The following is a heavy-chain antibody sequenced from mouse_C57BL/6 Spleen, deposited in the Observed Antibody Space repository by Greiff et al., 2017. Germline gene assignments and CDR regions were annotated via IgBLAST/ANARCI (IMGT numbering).Heavy chain of an antibody. D-gene: IGHD1-1*01. CDR2: INPYNGGT. Sequence: EVQLQESGPVLVKPGASVKMSCKASGYTFTDYYMNWVKQSHGKSLEWIGVINPYNGGTSYNQKFKVKATLTVDKSSSTAYMELNSLTSEDSAVYYCARRDYYGSSYKGYFDVWGTGTTVTVSS. CDR1: GYTFTDYY. J-gene: IGHJ1*03. V-gene: IGHV1-19*01. CDR3: ARRDYYGSSYKGYFDV.